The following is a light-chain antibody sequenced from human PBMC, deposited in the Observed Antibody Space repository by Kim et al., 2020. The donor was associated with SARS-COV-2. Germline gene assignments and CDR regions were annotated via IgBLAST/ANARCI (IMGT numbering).Light chain of an antibody. CDR3: QQYYSTPLT. V-gene: IGKV4-1*01. CDR2: WAS. Sequence: DIMMTQSPDSLAVSLGERATINCKSSQSVLYSSNNKNYLAWYQQKPGQPPKLLIYWASTRKSGVPDRFSGSGSGTDFTLTISSLQAEDVAVYYCQQYYSTPLTFGGGTKVDIK. J-gene: IGKJ4*01. CDR1: QSVLYSSNNKNY.